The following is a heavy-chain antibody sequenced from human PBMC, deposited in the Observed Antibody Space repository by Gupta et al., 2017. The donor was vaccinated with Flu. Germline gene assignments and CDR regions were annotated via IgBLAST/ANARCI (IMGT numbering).Heavy chain of an antibody. CDR2: INPGGGST. CDR1: GYTSTSYY. V-gene: IGHV1-46*01. D-gene: IGHD1-26*01. CDR3: ARDYSQTVGSDALDI. J-gene: IGHJ3*02. Sequence: QVHMVQSGAEVRKPGASVKVSCKASGYTSTSYYLHSVRQAPGQGLEWMGIINPGGGSTRFAQKFQGRVTMNRDTSTRTVYMELSSLRSEDTAVYFCARDYSQTVGSDALDIWGQGTMVTVSS.